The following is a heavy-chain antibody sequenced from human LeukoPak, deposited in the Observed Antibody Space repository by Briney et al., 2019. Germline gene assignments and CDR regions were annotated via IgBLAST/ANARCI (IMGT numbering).Heavy chain of an antibody. CDR3: ARMALDGGDSIGFDS. CDR2: INPNIGDA. Sequence: GASVKVSCKASGYTITDYCIHWVRQAPVQWLDCMGWINPNIGDASYAQKFQDRVTMTRDRSINTAYMELSRLTSDDTAVYYCARMALDGGDSIGFDSWGQGTLVTVSS. CDR1: GYTITDYC. V-gene: IGHV1-2*02. J-gene: IGHJ5*01. D-gene: IGHD2-21*02.